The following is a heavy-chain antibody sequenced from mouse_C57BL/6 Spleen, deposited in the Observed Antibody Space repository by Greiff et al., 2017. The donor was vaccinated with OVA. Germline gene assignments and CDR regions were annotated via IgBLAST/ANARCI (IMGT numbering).Heavy chain of an antibody. D-gene: IGHD2-1*01. J-gene: IGHJ3*01. V-gene: IGHV1-80*01. CDR3: ARVYGNSYAY. CDR1: GYAFSSYW. CDR2: IYPGDGDT. Sequence: QVQLQQSGAELVKPGASVKISCKASGYAFSSYWMNWVKQRPGKGLEWIGQIYPGDGDTTYNGKFKGKATLTADKSSSTAYMHLSSRTSEDSAFYFCARVYGNSYAYWGQETLVTVAA.